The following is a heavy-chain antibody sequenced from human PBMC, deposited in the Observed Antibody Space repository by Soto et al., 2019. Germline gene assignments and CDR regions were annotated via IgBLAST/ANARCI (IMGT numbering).Heavy chain of an antibody. CDR2: IYYSGST. CDR1: GGSIISGDYY. J-gene: IGHJ4*02. V-gene: IGHV4-30-4*01. D-gene: IGHD2-8*01. CDR3: ARAVLMVYAGEYYFDY. Sequence: SETLSLTCTVSGGSIISGDYYWICIRQPPGKGLELIGYIYYSGSTYYNPSLKSRVTISVDTSKNQFSLKLSSVTAADTAVYYCARAVLMVYAGEYYFDYWGQGTLVTVSS.